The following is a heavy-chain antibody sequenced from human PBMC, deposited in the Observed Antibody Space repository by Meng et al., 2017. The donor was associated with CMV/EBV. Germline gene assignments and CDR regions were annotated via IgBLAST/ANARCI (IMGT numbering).Heavy chain of an antibody. CDR3: ARAEGEYQLQPYYYGMDV. Sequence: GESLKISCAASGFTVSSHYMSWVRQAPGKGLEWVSVIYSGGSTYYADSVKGRFTISRDNSKNTLYLQMNSLRAEDTAVYYCARAEGEYQLQPYYYGMDVWGQGTTVTVSS. V-gene: IGHV3-66*02. CDR1: GFTVSSHY. J-gene: IGHJ6*02. D-gene: IGHD2-2*01. CDR2: IYSGGST.